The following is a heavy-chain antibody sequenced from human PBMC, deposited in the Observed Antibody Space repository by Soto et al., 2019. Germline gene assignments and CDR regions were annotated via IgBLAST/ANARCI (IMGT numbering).Heavy chain of an antibody. CDR2: IIPILGIA. J-gene: IGHJ5*02. Sequence: QVQLVQSGAEVKKPGSSVKVSCKASGGTFSSYTISWVRQAPGQGLEWMGRIIPILGIANYAQKFQGRVTITADKSPSTAYRELSSLRAEDTAVYYCARVLRGYDSSLRAWGQGTLVTVSS. CDR1: GGTFSSYT. D-gene: IGHD5-12*01. CDR3: ARVLRGYDSSLRA. V-gene: IGHV1-69*02.